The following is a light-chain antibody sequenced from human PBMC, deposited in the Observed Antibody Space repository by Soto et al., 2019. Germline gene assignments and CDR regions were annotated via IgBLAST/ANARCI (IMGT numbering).Light chain of an antibody. CDR1: SGHSNYA. V-gene: IGLV4-69*01. Sequence: QSVLTQSPSASASLGASVKLTCPLSSGHSNYAIAWHQQQSEKGPRYLMKLNSDGSHSKGDGIPDRFSGSSSGAERYLTISRLQSEDEADYYCQTWGSGIVVFGGGTKLTVL. J-gene: IGLJ2*01. CDR2: LNSDGSH. CDR3: QTWGSGIVV.